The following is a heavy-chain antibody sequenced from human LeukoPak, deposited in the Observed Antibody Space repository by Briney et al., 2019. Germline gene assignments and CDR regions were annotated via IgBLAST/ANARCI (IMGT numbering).Heavy chain of an antibody. CDR2: IYSGGST. CDR3: ARDYREGSSWEFDY. Sequence: GGSLRLSCAASGFTVSSNYMSWVRQAPGEGLEWVSVIYSGGSTYYADSVKGRFTISRDNSKNTLYLQMNSLRAEDTAVYYCARDYREGSSWEFDYWGQGTLVTVSS. D-gene: IGHD6-13*01. J-gene: IGHJ4*02. V-gene: IGHV3-53*01. CDR1: GFTVSSNY.